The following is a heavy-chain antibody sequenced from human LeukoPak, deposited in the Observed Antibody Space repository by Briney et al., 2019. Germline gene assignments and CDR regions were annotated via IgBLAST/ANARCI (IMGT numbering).Heavy chain of an antibody. CDR1: GYTLTELS. CDR2: FDPEDGET. V-gene: IGHV1-24*01. CDR3: ARDFTRSNGAAGNPHGY. J-gene: IGHJ4*02. D-gene: IGHD6-13*01. Sequence: EASVKVSCKVSGYTLTELSMHWVRQAPGKGLEWMGGFDPEDGETIYAQKFQGRVTMTRDTSTSTVYMELSSLRSEDTAVYYCARDFTRSNGAAGNPHGYWGQGTLVTVST.